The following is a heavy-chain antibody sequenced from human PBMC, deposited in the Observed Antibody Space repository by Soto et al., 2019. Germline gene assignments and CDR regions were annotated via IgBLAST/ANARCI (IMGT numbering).Heavy chain of an antibody. CDR2: IYQSGIT. J-gene: IGHJ6*02. CDR1: GASFTTGHW. D-gene: IGHD3-22*01. V-gene: IGHV4-4*02. Sequence: SETLSLTCAVSGASFTTGHWWTWVRQSPGKGLEWIGEIYQSGITNYNPSLSSRLTVSLDKSKNQFSLKLTSVTAADTALYYCARGFSFSDSPGNYRIYFYYCLDVWGQGTTVTVSS. CDR3: ARGFSFSDSPGNYRIYFYYCLDV.